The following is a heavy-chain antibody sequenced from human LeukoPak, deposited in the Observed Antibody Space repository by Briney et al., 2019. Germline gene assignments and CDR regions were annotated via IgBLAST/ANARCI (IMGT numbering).Heavy chain of an antibody. V-gene: IGHV4-59*01. Sequence: SETLSLTCTVSGGSISSYYWSWIRQPPGKGLEWIGYIYYSGSINYNPSLKSRVTISVDTSKNQFSLKLSSVTAADTAVYYCARSAVAGMAYFDLWGRGTLVTVSS. J-gene: IGHJ2*01. D-gene: IGHD6-19*01. CDR3: ARSAVAGMAYFDL. CDR2: IYYSGSI. CDR1: GGSISSYY.